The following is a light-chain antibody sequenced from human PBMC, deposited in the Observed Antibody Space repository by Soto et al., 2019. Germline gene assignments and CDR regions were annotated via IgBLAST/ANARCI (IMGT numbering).Light chain of an antibody. CDR3: EAWDVSIVV. V-gene: IGLV1-44*01. CDR1: SSNIGTNT. J-gene: IGLJ2*01. Sequence: SVLTQPPSASGTPGQRVTISCSGSSSNIGTNTVIWYQQLPGAAPKLLIYSDNQRPSGVPDRFSGSKSGTSASLAISWLQSEDEADYYCEAWDVSIVVFGGGTKVTVL. CDR2: SDN.